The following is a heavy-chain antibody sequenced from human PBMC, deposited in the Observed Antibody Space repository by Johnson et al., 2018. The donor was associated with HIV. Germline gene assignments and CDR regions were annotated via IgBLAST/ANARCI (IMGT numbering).Heavy chain of an antibody. V-gene: IGHV3-30*02. Sequence: QVQLVESGGGVVQPGGSLRLSCAASGFTFSSYGMHWVRQAPGKGLEWVACIRYDGSSKYRADSVKRRFTISRDNSKNTLYLQMNSLRAEDMAVYYCARSPTGTSARGAFDIWGQGTMVTVSS. CDR1: GFTFSSYG. D-gene: IGHD1-1*01. CDR3: ARSPTGTSARGAFDI. CDR2: IRYDGSSK. J-gene: IGHJ3*02.